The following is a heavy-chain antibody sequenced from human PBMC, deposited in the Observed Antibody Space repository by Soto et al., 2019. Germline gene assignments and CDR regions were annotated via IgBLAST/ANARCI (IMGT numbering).Heavy chain of an antibody. J-gene: IGHJ5*02. CDR1: GYSISSGYY. CDR2: IYHSGST. D-gene: IGHD4-17*01. V-gene: IGHV4-38-2*01. CDR3: AIGAATVTPGWFDP. Sequence: LETLSLTCAVSGYSISSGYYWGWIRQTPGKRLECIASIYHSGSTYNNPSLKSRVTISVDTSKNQFSLKLTSVTAADTAVYYCAIGAATVTPGWFDPWGQGIMVTVSS.